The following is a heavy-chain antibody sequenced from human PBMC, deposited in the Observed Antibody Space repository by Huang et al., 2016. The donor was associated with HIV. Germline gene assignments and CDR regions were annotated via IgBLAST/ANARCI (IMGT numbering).Heavy chain of an antibody. CDR2: RNPRSGNT. CDR3: ARARGYLYDSTGYYSRYYFDS. D-gene: IGHD3-22*01. Sequence: QVQLVQSGAEVKKPGASVKVSCKASGFTFSNYDFNWVRQASGQGLEWRVLRNPRSGNTGYAQKFQGRVTITRNTSRSTAYMELRSLRSEDTAVYYCARARGYLYDSTGYYSRYYFDSWGQGTLVTVSS. J-gene: IGHJ4*02. CDR1: GFTFSNYD. V-gene: IGHV1-8*03.